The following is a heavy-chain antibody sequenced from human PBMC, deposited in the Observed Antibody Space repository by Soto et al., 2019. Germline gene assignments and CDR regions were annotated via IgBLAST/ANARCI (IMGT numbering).Heavy chain of an antibody. D-gene: IGHD3-16*01. CDR3: ARWGTTGGLDV. V-gene: IGHV3-30*19. CDR2: TSYDGSDK. Sequence: QVHLVESGGGVVQPGTSLRVSCVGSGFTFRRYVIHWVRQAPGKGLEWVALTSYDGSDKYYGDSARGRFTISRDNSRNTVDLQMDSLRLEDTALYYCARWGTTGGLDVWGQGTLVSVSS. CDR1: GFTFRRYV. J-gene: IGHJ1*01.